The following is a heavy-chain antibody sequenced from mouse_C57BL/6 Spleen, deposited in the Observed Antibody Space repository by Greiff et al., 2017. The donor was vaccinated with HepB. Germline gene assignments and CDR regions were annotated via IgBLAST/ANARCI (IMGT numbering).Heavy chain of an antibody. CDR2: IDPSDSYT. D-gene: IGHD3-3*01. CDR3: ARLGDGERYYFDY. Sequence: QVQLQQPGAELVMPGASVKLSCKASGYTFTSYWMHWVKQRPGQGLEWIGEIDPSDSYTNYNQKFKGKSTLTVDKSSSTAYMQLSSLTSEDSAVYNCARLGDGERYYFDYWGQGTTLTVSS. CDR1: GYTFTSYW. V-gene: IGHV1-69*01. J-gene: IGHJ2*01.